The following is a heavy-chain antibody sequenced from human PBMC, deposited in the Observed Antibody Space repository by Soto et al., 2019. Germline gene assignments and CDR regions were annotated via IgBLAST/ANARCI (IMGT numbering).Heavy chain of an antibody. Sequence: SETLSLTSPVSGASISSSYWSWIRQPPGKGLEWIGYIYNSGSTTYNPSLKSRVTISVDTSKNQFSLKLSSVTAADTAVYYCARRYSYGHFDYWGQGTLVTVSS. CDR3: ARRYSYGHFDY. CDR1: GASISSSY. J-gene: IGHJ4*02. D-gene: IGHD5-18*01. V-gene: IGHV4-59*08. CDR2: IYNSGST.